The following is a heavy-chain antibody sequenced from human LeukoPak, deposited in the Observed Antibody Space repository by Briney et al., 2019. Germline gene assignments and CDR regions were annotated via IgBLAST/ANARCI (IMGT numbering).Heavy chain of an antibody. V-gene: IGHV1-2*02. Sequence: GASVKVSCKASGYTFTGYYMHWVRQAPGQGLEWMGWINPNSGGTNYAQKFQGRVTITADKSTSTAYMELSSLRSEDTAVYYCARDQSAGWFDPWGQGTLVTVSS. J-gene: IGHJ5*02. CDR3: ARDQSAGWFDP. CDR2: INPNSGGT. CDR1: GYTFTGYY.